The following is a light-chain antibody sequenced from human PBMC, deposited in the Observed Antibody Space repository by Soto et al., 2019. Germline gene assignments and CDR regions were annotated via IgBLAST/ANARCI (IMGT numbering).Light chain of an antibody. V-gene: IGKV1-5*01. CDR1: QSISIW. CDR2: DAS. Sequence: IQMTQSPSTLSASVGDRVTSTCRASQSISIWLAWYQQKPGKAPKLLIYDASSLESGVPSRFSGSGSGTEFPLTISSLHPDDFATYYCQQYNSYSRTFGQGTKVEI. J-gene: IGKJ1*01. CDR3: QQYNSYSRT.